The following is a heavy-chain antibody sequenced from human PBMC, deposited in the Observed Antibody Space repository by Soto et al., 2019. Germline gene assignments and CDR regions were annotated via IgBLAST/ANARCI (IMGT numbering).Heavy chain of an antibody. CDR1: GLTFKDYY. V-gene: IGHV3-11*05. Sequence: GVSLRLSCAASGLTFKDYYMSWIRQAPGKGLEWVTYITSSGSYTKYAEPVQCRFTISRDNAKNSLYPQMNSLRAEDTAVYYCARELDGLDVWGQGTTVTVS. CDR2: ITSSGSYT. CDR3: ARELDGLDV. J-gene: IGHJ6*02.